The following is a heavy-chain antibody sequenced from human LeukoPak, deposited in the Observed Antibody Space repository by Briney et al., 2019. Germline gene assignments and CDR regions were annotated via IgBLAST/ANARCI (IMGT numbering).Heavy chain of an antibody. J-gene: IGHJ4*02. D-gene: IGHD3-9*01. CDR3: ARHGGVYDILTSDY. Sequence: SVKVSCKASGGTFSSYAISWVRQAPGQGLEWMGGIIPIFGTANYAQKFQGRVTITTDESTSTAYMELSSLRSEDTAVYYCARHGGVYDILTSDYWGQGTLVTVSS. CDR2: IIPIFGTA. CDR1: GGTFSSYA. V-gene: IGHV1-69*05.